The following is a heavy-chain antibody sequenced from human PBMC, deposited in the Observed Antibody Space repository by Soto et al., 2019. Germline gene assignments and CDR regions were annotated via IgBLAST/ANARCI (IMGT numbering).Heavy chain of an antibody. CDR3: ARISDSSYSSSWKAYYYYYYMDF. V-gene: IGHV4-39*01. D-gene: IGHD6-13*01. Sequence: PSETLSLTCTVSGGSISSSSYYWGWIRQPPGKGLEWIGSIYYSGSTYYNPSLKSRVTISVDTSKNQFSLKLSSVTAADTAVYYCARISDSSYSSSWKAYYYYYYMDFWGKGTTVTVSS. J-gene: IGHJ6*03. CDR1: GGSISSSSYY. CDR2: IYYSGST.